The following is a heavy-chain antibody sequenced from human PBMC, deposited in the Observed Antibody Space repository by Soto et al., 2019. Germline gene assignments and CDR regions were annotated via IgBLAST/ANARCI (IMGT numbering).Heavy chain of an antibody. J-gene: IGHJ4*02. CDR1: GYTFTTYY. Sequence: ASVKVSCKASGYTFTTYYMFWVRQAPGQGLELMGIINPGGGTTSYAQKFQGRVTMTWDTSTSTIYMDLSGLRSEDTAVYYCARSPPGLYCFDYWGQGTLVTVSS. D-gene: IGHD7-27*01. V-gene: IGHV1-46*01. CDR3: ARSPPGLYCFDY. CDR2: INPGGGTT.